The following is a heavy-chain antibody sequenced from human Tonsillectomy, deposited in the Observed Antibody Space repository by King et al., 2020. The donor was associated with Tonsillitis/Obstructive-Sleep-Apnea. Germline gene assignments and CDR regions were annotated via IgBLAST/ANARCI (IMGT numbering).Heavy chain of an antibody. CDR2: IYPGDSDT. CDR3: ARPLRGPNGAFDI. V-gene: IGHV5-51*03. J-gene: IGHJ3*02. Sequence: QLVQSGAEVKKPGESLKISCKGSGYSFTNYWIGWVRQVPGKGLEWMGIIYPGDSDTRYSPSFQDQVIISADRSISTAYLQWSSLKASDTAMYYCARPLRGPNGAFDIWGQGTLVTVSS. CDR1: GYSFTNYW.